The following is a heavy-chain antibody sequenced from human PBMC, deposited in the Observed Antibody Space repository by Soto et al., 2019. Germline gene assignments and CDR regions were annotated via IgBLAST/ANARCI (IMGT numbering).Heavy chain of an antibody. CDR2: VSPENINA. Sequence: QVQVVQSRAEVKKPGASVKVSCKTSGYTFTEYDINWVRQAPGQGLEYMGWVSPENINAGYAPQFRGRVSMTADTSINTVYLELTTLTYEDTAVYYCEVTTGYWGQGTMVTVSS. CDR3: EVTTGY. D-gene: IGHD4-17*01. V-gene: IGHV1-8*01. J-gene: IGHJ4*02. CDR1: GYTFTEYD.